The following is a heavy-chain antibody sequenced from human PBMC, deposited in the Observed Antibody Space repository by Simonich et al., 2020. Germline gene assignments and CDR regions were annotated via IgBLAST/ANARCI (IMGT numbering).Heavy chain of an antibody. CDR1: GFTFSSYS. CDR2: IRSSSSNI. Sequence: EVQLVESGGGLVKPGGSLRLSCAASGFTFSSYSMNWVRQAPGKGLEWVSSIRSSSSNIYYADSVKGRFTISRDNAKNSLYLQMNSLRAEDTAVYYCARDVDTAMVFDYWGQGTLVTVSS. D-gene: IGHD5-18*01. J-gene: IGHJ4*02. CDR3: ARDVDTAMVFDY. V-gene: IGHV3-21*01.